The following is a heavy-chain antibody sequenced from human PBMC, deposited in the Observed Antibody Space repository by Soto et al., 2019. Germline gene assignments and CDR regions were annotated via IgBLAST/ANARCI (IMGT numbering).Heavy chain of an antibody. CDR2: IVVGSGNT. D-gene: IGHD3-22*01. J-gene: IGHJ4*02. CDR3: AAQSSHYYDSLEPFDY. CDR1: GFTFTSSA. V-gene: IGHV1-58*02. Sequence: ASGKVSCKASGFTFTSSAMQWVRQARGRRLEWIGWIVVGSGNTNYAQKFQERVTITRDMSTSTAYMELSSLRSEDTAVYYCAAQSSHYYDSLEPFDYWGQGTLVTVSS.